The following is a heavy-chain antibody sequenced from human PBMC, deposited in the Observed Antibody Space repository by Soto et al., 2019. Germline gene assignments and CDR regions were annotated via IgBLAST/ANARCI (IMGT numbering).Heavy chain of an antibody. CDR1: GFTFSDYY. D-gene: IGHD3-9*01. CDR3: ARGGVLRYFDWDLYYSGMDV. J-gene: IGHJ6*02. CDR2: ISSSGSTI. Sequence: GGSLRLSCAASGFTFSDYYMSWIRQAPGKGLEWVSYISSSGSTIYYADSVKGRFTISRDNAKNSLYLQMNSLRAEDTAVYYCARGGVLRYFDWDLYYSGMDVWGQGTTVTVSS. V-gene: IGHV3-11*01.